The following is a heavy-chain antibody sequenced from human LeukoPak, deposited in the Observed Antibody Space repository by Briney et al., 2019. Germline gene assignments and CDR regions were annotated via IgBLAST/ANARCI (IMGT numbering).Heavy chain of an antibody. Sequence: GGSLRLSCAASGLTYSDYGMHWVRQAPGKGLEWVAFIRYDGGNKYYTDSVKGRFTISRDNSKNTLYLQMISLRPEDTAVYYCARERVGATSSYYYYYYYMDVWGKGTTVTVSS. CDR3: ARERVGATSSYYYYYYYMDV. D-gene: IGHD1-26*01. J-gene: IGHJ6*03. CDR1: GLTYSDYG. CDR2: IRYDGGNK. V-gene: IGHV3-30*02.